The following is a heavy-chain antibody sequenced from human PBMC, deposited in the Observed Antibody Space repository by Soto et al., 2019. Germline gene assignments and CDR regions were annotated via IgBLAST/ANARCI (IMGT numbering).Heavy chain of an antibody. CDR2: ITSSGGGT. CDR1: GFTFSAYV. J-gene: IGHJ4*02. D-gene: IGHD5-18*01. CDR3: ANLTAA. Sequence: EVEVLESGGGLGQPGGSLRLSCAASGFTFSAYVMSWVRQAPGKGLEWVSSITSSGGGTYYADSVKGRFTVSRDNSKNTVYLQVNSLRAEDTAVYYCANLTAAWGQGTLVTVSS. V-gene: IGHV3-23*01.